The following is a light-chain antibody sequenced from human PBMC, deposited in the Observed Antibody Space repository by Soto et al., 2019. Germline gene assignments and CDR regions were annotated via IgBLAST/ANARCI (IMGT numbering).Light chain of an antibody. CDR3: ATWDDSLSGFVV. V-gene: IGLV1-44*01. Sequence: QSVLTQPPSASGTPGQRITISCSGGTSYIGSSTINWYQHLPGTAPKLLMYSNNQRPSGVPDRFSGSKSGTSAFLAISGLQSEDEADYYCATWDDSLSGFVVFGGGTQLTVL. CDR2: SNN. CDR1: TSYIGSST. J-gene: IGLJ7*01.